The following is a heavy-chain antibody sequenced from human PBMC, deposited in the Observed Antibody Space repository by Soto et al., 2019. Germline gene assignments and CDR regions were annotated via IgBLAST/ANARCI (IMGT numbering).Heavy chain of an antibody. D-gene: IGHD3-22*01. CDR3: ARAPPIVVVISFDY. CDR2: ISAYNGNT. J-gene: IGHJ4*02. Sequence: ASVKVSCKASGYTFTSYGISWVRQAPGQGLEWMGWISAYNGNTNYAQKLQGRVTMTTDTSTSTAYMELRSLRSGDTAVYYCARAPPIVVVISFDYWGQGTLVTVSS. CDR1: GYTFTSYG. V-gene: IGHV1-18*01.